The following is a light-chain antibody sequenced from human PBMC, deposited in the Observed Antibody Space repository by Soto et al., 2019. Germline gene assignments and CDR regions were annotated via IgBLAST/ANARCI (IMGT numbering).Light chain of an antibody. V-gene: IGLV4-69*01. CDR2: LNSDGSH. CDR1: SGHSSYA. J-gene: IGLJ2*01. CDR3: QTWGTGIHLV. Sequence: QLVLTQSPSASASLGASVKLTCTLSSGHSSYAIAWHQQQPEKGPRYLMKLNSDGSHSKGDGIPDRFSGSSSGAERYLTISSLQSDDEADYYCQTWGTGIHLVFGGGTKLTVL.